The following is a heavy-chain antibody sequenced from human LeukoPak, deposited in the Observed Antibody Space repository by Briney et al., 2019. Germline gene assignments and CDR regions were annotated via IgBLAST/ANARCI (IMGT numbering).Heavy chain of an antibody. CDR1: GYTLTELS. Sequence: ASVKVSCKVSGYTLTELSMHSVPQAPGKGLEWMGGFDPEDGETIYAQKFQGRVTMTEDTSTDTAYMELSSLRSEDTAVYYCATVRWGSYHFHYWGQGTLVTVSS. D-gene: IGHD1-26*01. CDR3: ATVRWGSYHFHY. J-gene: IGHJ4*02. V-gene: IGHV1-24*01. CDR2: FDPEDGET.